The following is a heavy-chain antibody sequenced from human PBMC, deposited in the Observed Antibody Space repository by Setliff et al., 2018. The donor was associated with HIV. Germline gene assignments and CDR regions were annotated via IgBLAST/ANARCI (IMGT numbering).Heavy chain of an antibody. CDR1: GYSFTSYW. J-gene: IGHJ5*02. Sequence: GESLKISCKGSGYSFTSYWIGWVRQMPGKGLEWMGVIYPDDSHTRYSPSFQGQVTISADKSVNTAYLQWSSLRAEDTAVYYCARARKGDWNLSYWFDPWGQGTLVTVSS. D-gene: IGHD1-1*01. CDR2: IYPDDSHT. V-gene: IGHV5-51*01. CDR3: ARARKGDWNLSYWFDP.